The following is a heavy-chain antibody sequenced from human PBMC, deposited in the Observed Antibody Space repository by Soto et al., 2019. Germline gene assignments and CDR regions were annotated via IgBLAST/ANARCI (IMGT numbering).Heavy chain of an antibody. CDR3: ARAPGCSSTSCHDY. V-gene: IGHV4-31*03. Sequence: SETLSLTCTVSGGSISSGGYYWSWIRQHPGKGLEWIGYIYYSGSTYYNPSLKSRVTISVDTSKNQFSLKLSSVTAADTAVYYCARAPGCSSTSCHDYWGQGTLVTVSS. D-gene: IGHD2-2*01. CDR1: GGSISSGGYY. J-gene: IGHJ4*02. CDR2: IYYSGST.